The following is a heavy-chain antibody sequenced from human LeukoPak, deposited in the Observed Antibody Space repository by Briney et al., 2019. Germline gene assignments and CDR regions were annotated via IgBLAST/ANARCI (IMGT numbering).Heavy chain of an antibody. Sequence: GGSLRLSCAASGFSFSSYSMKWHGQAPGRGLKWISYISSSSSTKYYADSVKGRFTISRDNAKNSLYLQMNSLRAEDTAVYYCARDLVVGDWGQGTLVTVSS. J-gene: IGHJ4*02. D-gene: IGHD3-3*01. CDR2: ISSSSSTK. CDR3: ARDLVVGD. CDR1: GFSFSSYS. V-gene: IGHV3-48*04.